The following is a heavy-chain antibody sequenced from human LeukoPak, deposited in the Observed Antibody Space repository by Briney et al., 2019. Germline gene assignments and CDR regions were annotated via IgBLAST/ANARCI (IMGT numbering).Heavy chain of an antibody. V-gene: IGHV4-34*01. CDR3: ARGTLNSSSVPYWYYYYYYMDV. CDR1: GGSFSGYS. Sequence: SVTLSLTCAVYGGSFSGYSWSWIRQPPGKGLEWIGEINHSGTTNYNPSLKSRVTISVDTSKNQFSLKLSSVTAADTAVYYCARGTLNSSSVPYWYYYYYYMDVWGKGTTVTVSS. CDR2: INHSGTT. J-gene: IGHJ6*03. D-gene: IGHD6-6*01.